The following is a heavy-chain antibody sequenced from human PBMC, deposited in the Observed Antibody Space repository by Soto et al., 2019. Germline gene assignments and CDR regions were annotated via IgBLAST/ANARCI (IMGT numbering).Heavy chain of an antibody. CDR2: IFPSGTT. Sequence: TLPLTSGVAGSTLRDAPYSWNWIRQPPGKGLEWIGYIFPSGTTYYNPSLKSRVTISIDVSKNQFSLSLRSLTAADTAVYYCARSREFDYWSQGTLVTVSS. J-gene: IGHJ4*02. V-gene: IGHV4-30-2*01. CDR1: GSTLRDAPYS. CDR3: ARSREFDY.